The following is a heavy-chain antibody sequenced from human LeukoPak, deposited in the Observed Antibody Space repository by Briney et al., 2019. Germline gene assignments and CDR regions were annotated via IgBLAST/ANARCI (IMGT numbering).Heavy chain of an antibody. V-gene: IGHV4-4*09. D-gene: IGHD2-2*01. CDR3: ARHKSSTSSTGSAFDI. J-gene: IGHJ3*02. CDR1: GGSIGSYY. Sequence: PSETLSLTCTVSGGSIGSYYWSWIRQPPGKGLEWIGYIYTSGSTNYNPSLKSRVTISVDTSKNQFSLKLSSVTAADTAVYYCARHKSSTSSTGSAFDIRGQGTMVTVSS. CDR2: IYTSGST.